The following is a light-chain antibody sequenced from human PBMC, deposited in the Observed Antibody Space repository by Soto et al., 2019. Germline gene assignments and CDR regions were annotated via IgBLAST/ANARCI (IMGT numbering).Light chain of an antibody. J-gene: IGLJ1*01. CDR1: SSDVCGYNY. V-gene: IGLV2-14*01. CDR3: NSYTGSGIV. Sequence: QPVLTQPASVSGSPGQPITISCSGTSSDVCGYNYVSWYQNYPGNVPKLMIYEISHRPSGVSHRFSGSKSGNTASLTISGLQAKDEADYYCNSYTGSGIVFGTGSKGIGL. CDR2: EIS.